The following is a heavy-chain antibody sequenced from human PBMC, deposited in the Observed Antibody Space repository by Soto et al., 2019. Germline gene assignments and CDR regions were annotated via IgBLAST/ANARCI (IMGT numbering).Heavy chain of an antibody. Sequence: QVQLVQSGAEVKKPGASVKVSCKASGYTFTGYYMHWVRQAPGQGLEWMGGIIRIFGTANYAQKFQGRVTITADKSTSTAYMELSSLRSEDTAVYYCARLKVGATMGAFDIWGQGTMVTVSS. V-gene: IGHV1-69*06. CDR1: GYTFTGYY. J-gene: IGHJ3*02. CDR3: ARLKVGATMGAFDI. CDR2: IIRIFGTA. D-gene: IGHD1-26*01.